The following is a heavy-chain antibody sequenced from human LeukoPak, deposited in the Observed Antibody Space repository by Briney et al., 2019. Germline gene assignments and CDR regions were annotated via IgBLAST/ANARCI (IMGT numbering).Heavy chain of an antibody. V-gene: IGHV1-18*01. Sequence: ASVKVSCKASGYTFTSYGISGVRQAPGQGLVCMGWISAYNGNTNYAQKLQGRATMTTDTSTSTAYMELRSLRSDDTAVYYCARHLVGATGPFDILGQGTMVTVSS. CDR1: GYTFTSYG. D-gene: IGHD1-26*01. CDR2: ISAYNGNT. CDR3: ARHLVGATGPFDI. J-gene: IGHJ3*02.